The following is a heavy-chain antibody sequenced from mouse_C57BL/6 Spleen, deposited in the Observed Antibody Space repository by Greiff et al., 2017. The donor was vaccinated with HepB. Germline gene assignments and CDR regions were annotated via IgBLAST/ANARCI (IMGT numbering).Heavy chain of an antibody. D-gene: IGHD1-1*01. CDR1: GYTFTSYW. CDR2: IHPNSGST. Sequence: QVQLQQPGAELVKPGASVKLSCKASGYTFTSYWMHWVKQRPGQGLEWIGMIHPNSGSTNYNEKFKSKATLTVDQSSSTAYMQLSSLTSEDSAVYYCAREGTTVKGYWGQGTTLTVSS. J-gene: IGHJ2*01. V-gene: IGHV1-64*01. CDR3: AREGTTVKGY.